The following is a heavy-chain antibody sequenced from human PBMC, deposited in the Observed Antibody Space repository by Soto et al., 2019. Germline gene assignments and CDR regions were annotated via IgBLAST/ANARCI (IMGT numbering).Heavy chain of an antibody. CDR2: IIPIFGTA. CDR3: ASGYCSSTSCYYYYGMDV. V-gene: IGHV1-69*06. CDR1: GGTFSSYA. Sequence: SVKVSCKASGGTFSSYAISWVRQAPGQGLEWMGGIIPIFGTANYAQKFQGRVTITADKSTSTAYMELSSLRSEDTAVYYCASGYCSSTSCYYYYGMDVWGHGTTVTVSS. J-gene: IGHJ6*02. D-gene: IGHD2-2*01.